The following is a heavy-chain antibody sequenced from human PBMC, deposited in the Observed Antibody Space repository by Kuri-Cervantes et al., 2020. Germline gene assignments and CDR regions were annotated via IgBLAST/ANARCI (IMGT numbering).Heavy chain of an antibody. CDR1: GFTFSTHW. D-gene: IGHD6-19*01. J-gene: IGHJ4*02. V-gene: IGHV3-7*03. CDR3: AKGAGPLYYYFDY. Sequence: GGSLRLSCAASGFTFSTHWMSWVRQAPGMGLEWVANIKQDGSEKYYMDSVKGRFTIARDNAKNSLYLQMNSLRDEDTALYYCAKGAGPLYYYFDYWGQGTLVTVSS. CDR2: IKQDGSEK.